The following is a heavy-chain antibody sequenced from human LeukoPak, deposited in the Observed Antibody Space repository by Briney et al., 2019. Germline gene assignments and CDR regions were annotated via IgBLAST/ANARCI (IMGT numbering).Heavy chain of an antibody. CDR1: GGSISRYY. CDR3: ARDHQHLCGDISCSYGMDV. CDR2: IYTSEGT. D-gene: IGHD2-21*01. Sequence: PSETQSLTCSVSGGSISRYYWSWIRQSAGKGLEWIGRIYTSEGTIYNPSPKSRVTMSADTSKNQLSLKLRFVTAADTAVYYCARDHQHLCGDISCSYGMDVWGRGTTVTVSS. V-gene: IGHV4-4*07. J-gene: IGHJ6*02.